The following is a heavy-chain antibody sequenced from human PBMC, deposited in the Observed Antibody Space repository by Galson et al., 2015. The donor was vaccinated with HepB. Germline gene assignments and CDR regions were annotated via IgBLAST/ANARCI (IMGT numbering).Heavy chain of an antibody. CDR3: AREGYGDFFSVGYFDL. V-gene: IGHV3-21*01. CDR2: ISSSSSYI. J-gene: IGHJ2*01. D-gene: IGHD4-17*01. CDR1: GFTFSSYS. Sequence: GSLRLSCAASGFTFSSYSMNWVRQAPGKGLEWVSSISSSSSYIYYADSVKGRFTISRDNAKNSLYLQMNSLRAEDTAVYYCAREGYGDFFSVGYFDLWGRGTLVTVSS.